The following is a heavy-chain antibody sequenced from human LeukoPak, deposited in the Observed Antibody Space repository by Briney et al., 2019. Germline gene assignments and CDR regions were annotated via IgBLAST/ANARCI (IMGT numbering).Heavy chain of an antibody. J-gene: IGHJ4*02. CDR2: IYPGDSDT. CDR3: ASRNYYSSVSSHSHFDY. V-gene: IGHV5-51*01. CDR1: GYSFTSYW. D-gene: IGHD3-10*01. Sequence: GESLKISCKASGYSFTSYWLGWVRQMPGKGLEWMGIIYPGDSDTRYSPSFQGQVTISVDKSISTAYLQWSSLKASDTARFYCASRNYYSSVSSHSHFDYWGEGTLVTVSS.